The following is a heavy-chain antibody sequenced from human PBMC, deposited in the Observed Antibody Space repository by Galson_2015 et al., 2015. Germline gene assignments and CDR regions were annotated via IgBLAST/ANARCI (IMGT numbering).Heavy chain of an antibody. CDR2: ISSSGSTI. Sequence: SLRLSCAASGFTFSDYYMSWIRQAPGKGLEWVSYISSSGSTIYYADSVKGRFTISRDNAKNSLYLQMNSLRAEDTAVYYCARVQCSGGSCYTGFFDIWGQGTMVTVSS. J-gene: IGHJ3*02. D-gene: IGHD2-15*01. CDR3: ARVQCSGGSCYTGFFDI. V-gene: IGHV3-11*01. CDR1: GFTFSDYY.